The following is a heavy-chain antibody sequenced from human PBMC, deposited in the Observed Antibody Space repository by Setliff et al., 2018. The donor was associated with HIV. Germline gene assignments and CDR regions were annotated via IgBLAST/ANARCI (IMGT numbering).Heavy chain of an antibody. D-gene: IGHD5-18*01. J-gene: IGHJ4*02. V-gene: IGHV3-21*01. Sequence: GGSLRLSCAASGFTFSSYSMNWVRQAPGKGLEWVSSITSRSSYMYYADSVRGRFTISRDNAKNSLYLQMNSLRAEDTAVYYCARDGYSYGFFDYWGQGTLVTVSS. CDR3: ARDGYSYGFFDY. CDR2: ITSRSSYM. CDR1: GFTFSSYS.